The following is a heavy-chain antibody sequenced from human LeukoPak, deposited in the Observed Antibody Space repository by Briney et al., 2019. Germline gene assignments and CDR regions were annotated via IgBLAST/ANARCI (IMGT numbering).Heavy chain of an antibody. V-gene: IGHV3-73*01. CDR2: IRTKTHNYQT. CDR3: SCRGEYDFDY. D-gene: IGHD3-10*01. Sequence: PGGSLRLSCAASGFIFRDSTIHGVRQASGKGLEWLGRIRTKTHNYQTAHAASLKGRLTTFRDDSNNMAYLQLNSLKTKQPALYYWSCRGEYDFDYWGQGTLVTVSS. J-gene: IGHJ4*02. CDR1: GFIFRDST.